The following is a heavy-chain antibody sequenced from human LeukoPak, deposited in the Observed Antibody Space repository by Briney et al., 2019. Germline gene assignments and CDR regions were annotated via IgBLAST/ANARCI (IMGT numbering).Heavy chain of an antibody. J-gene: IGHJ6*04. Sequence: PGGSLRLSCAVSGFPFSNSWMYWVRQAPGKGLEGVANIKKDGSGISYVDSVKGRFIISRDNARNSLYLQMNSLRGEDTAVYFCAGGGSMEVWGKGTAVTVSS. V-gene: IGHV3-7*03. CDR3: AGGGSMEV. CDR1: GFPFSNSW. CDR2: IKKDGSGI.